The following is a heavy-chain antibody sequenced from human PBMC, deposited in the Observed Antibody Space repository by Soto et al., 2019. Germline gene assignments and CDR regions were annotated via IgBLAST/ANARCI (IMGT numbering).Heavy chain of an antibody. Sequence: EEQLVESGGGLVQPGGSLKLSCAASGFTLSGSAIHWVRQASGRGLEWVGRIRSKANKYATAYAVSVKGRFTISRADSDNTAYLQMNSLKSEDTAVYYCTSPSEDRSGYAWCFDLWGRGTLVTVSS. D-gene: IGHD3-22*01. V-gene: IGHV3-73*02. CDR3: TSPSEDRSGYAWCFDL. CDR1: GFTLSGSA. J-gene: IGHJ2*01. CDR2: IRSKANKYAT.